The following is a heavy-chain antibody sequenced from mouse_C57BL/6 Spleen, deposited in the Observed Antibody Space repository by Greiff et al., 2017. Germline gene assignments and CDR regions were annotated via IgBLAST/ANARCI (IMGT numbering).Heavy chain of an antibody. CDR1: GYTFTSYW. V-gene: IGHV1-69*01. J-gene: IGHJ2*01. CDR2: IDPSDSYT. Sequence: VQLQQPGAELVMPGASVKLSCKASGYTFTSYWMHWVKQRPGQGLEWIGEIDPSDSYTNYNQKFKGKFTLTVDKSSSTAYMQLSSLTSEDSAVYYCATAIYYYGRFWGQGTTLTVSS. D-gene: IGHD1-1*01. CDR3: ATAIYYYGRF.